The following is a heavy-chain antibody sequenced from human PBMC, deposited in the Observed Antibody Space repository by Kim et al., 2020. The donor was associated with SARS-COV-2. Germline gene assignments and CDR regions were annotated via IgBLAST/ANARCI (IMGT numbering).Heavy chain of an antibody. V-gene: IGHV4-59*01. Sequence: SRKSRVTISVDTSKNQFSRKLSSVTAADTAVYYCARINYDSSGRRHIDYWGQGTLVTVSS. CDR3: ARINYDSSGRRHIDY. J-gene: IGHJ4*02. D-gene: IGHD3-22*01.